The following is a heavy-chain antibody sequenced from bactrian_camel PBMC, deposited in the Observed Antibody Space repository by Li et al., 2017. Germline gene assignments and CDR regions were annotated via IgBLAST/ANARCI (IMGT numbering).Heavy chain of an antibody. CDR3: AADVTAYCSGGSYQ. CDR1: DLLFSECG. D-gene: IGHD4*01. V-gene: IGHV3S53*01. Sequence: HVQLVESGGGSVRAGGSLKLTCTVSDLLFSECGMEWHRQVPGKERELVASIKRDGNTTYSPSVKGRFTISQSQDNRKKTSYLQMSNLNTEDTALYLCAADVTAYCSGGSYQWGKGTQVTVS. CDR2: IKRDGNT. J-gene: IGHJ4*01.